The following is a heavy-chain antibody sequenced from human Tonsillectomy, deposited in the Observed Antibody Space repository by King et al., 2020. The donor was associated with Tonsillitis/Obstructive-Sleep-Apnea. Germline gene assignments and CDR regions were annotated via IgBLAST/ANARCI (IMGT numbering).Heavy chain of an antibody. J-gene: IGHJ4*02. CDR3: ATISSYYYFDY. CDR1: GGTFSSYA. Sequence: QLVQSGAEVKKPGSSVKVSCKASGGTFSSYAISWVRQAPGQGLEWMGRIIPILGIANYAQKFKGRVTITADKSTSTAYMELSSLRSEDTAVYYCATISSYYYFDYWGQGTLVTVSS. CDR2: IIPILGIA. V-gene: IGHV1-69*09. D-gene: IGHD6-13*01.